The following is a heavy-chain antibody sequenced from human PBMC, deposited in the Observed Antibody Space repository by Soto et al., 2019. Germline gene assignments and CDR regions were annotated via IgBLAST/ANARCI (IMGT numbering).Heavy chain of an antibody. D-gene: IGHD1-20*01. CDR3: TRRYNWNDNYFHP. V-gene: IGHV4-39*01. Sequence: SETLSLTCTVSGASISVHSYYWTWIRQPPGKGLEWIGSSYYSGTTYFNPSLKSRATISVDTSKNQFSLRLTSVTAADTAIYYCTRRYNWNDNYFHPWGPGALVTVFS. CDR1: GASISVHSYY. CDR2: SYYSGTT. J-gene: IGHJ1*01.